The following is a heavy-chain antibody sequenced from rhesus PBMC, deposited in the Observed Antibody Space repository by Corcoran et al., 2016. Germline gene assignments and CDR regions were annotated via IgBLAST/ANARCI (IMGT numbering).Heavy chain of an antibody. Sequence: QVTLKESGPALVKPTQTLTLTCTFSGFSSTTSSMAVVWIRQPPGTGLEWLAIIYWDDDKRYSTSLKSRLTISKDTSKNQVVLTMTNMDPVDTATYYCARGDGGSSYGYWGQGVLVTVSS. CDR3: ARGDGGSSYGY. CDR2: IYWDDDK. D-gene: IGHD4-29*01. V-gene: IGHV2-174*01. CDR1: GFSSTTSSMA. J-gene: IGHJ4*01.